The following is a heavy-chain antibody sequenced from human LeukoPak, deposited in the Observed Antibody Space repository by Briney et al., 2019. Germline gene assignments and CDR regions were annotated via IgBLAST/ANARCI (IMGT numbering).Heavy chain of an antibody. Sequence: GGSLRLSCAASGFTFTRYWMTWVRQAPGKGLEWVSSISSSSSYIYYADSVKGRFTISRDNAKNSLYLQMNSLRAEDTAVYYCARDRYGDYGYDYWGQGTLVTVSS. CDR1: GFTFTRYW. CDR3: ARDRYGDYGYDY. J-gene: IGHJ4*02. CDR2: ISSSSSYI. D-gene: IGHD4-17*01. V-gene: IGHV3-21*01.